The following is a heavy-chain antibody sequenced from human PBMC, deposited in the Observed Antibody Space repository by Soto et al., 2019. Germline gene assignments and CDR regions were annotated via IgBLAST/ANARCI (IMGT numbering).Heavy chain of an antibody. V-gene: IGHV4-61*01. CDR3: ARAHGYKSLEFGY. D-gene: IGHD5-12*01. CDR2: IYYSGST. Sequence: SETLSLTCTVSGGSVSSGIYYWSWIRHPPGKGLEWIGYIYYSGSTNYNPSLKSRVTISVDTSKNQFSLKLSSVTAADTAVYYCARAHGYKSLEFGYWGQGTLVTVSS. CDR1: GGSVSSGIYY. J-gene: IGHJ4*02.